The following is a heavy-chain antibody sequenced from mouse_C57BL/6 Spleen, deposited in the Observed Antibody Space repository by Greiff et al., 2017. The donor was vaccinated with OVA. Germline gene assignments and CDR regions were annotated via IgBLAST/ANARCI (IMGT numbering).Heavy chain of an antibody. CDR3: ARTAYYDGYYY. Sequence: QVQLQQSGAELARPGASVTMSCKASGSTFTSYTMHWVKQRPGQGLEWIGYLNPSSGYTKYNQKFKDKATLTAAKSSSTAYMQLSSLTSEDSAVYYCARTAYYDGYYYWGQGTTRTVSS. CDR2: LNPSSGYT. D-gene: IGHD2-3*01. V-gene: IGHV1-4*01. J-gene: IGHJ2*01. CDR1: GSTFTSYT.